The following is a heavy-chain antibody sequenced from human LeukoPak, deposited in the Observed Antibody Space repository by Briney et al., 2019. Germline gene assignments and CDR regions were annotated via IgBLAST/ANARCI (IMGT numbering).Heavy chain of an antibody. CDR1: GGSISSYY. J-gene: IGHJ4*02. CDR3: ARTPDSSGYYYVPFDY. D-gene: IGHD3-22*01. Sequence: SETLSLTCTVSGGSISSYYWSWIRQPPGKGLEWIGYIYYSGSTNYNPSLKSRVTISVDTSKNQFSLKLSSVTAADTAVYYCARTPDSSGYYYVPFDYWGQGTLVTVSS. V-gene: IGHV4-59*01. CDR2: IYYSGST.